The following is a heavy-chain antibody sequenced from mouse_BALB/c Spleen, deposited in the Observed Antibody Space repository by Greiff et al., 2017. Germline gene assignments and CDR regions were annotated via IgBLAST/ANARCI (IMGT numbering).Heavy chain of an antibody. CDR2: ISSGGST. J-gene: IGHJ3*01. V-gene: IGHV5-6-5*01. CDR3: ARGYDYDASWFAY. D-gene: IGHD2-4*01. Sequence: EVQGVESGGGLVKPGGSLKLSCAASGFTFSSYAMSWVRQTPEKRLEWVASISSGGSTYYPDSVKGRFTISRDNARNILYLQMSSLRSEDTAMYYCARGYDYDASWFAYWGQGTLVTVSA. CDR1: GFTFSSYA.